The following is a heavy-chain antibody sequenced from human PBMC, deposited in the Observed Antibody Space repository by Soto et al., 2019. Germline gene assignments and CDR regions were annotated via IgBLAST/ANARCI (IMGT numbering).Heavy chain of an antibody. CDR2: ISNSATTI. V-gene: IGHV3-11*01. J-gene: IGHJ4*02. D-gene: IGHD4-4*01. CDR1: GFNFNDYY. Sequence: GGSLRLSCAASGFNFNDYYMSWVRQAPGKGLEWVSYISNSATTIYYADSVKGRFTISRDNAKNSLYLQMNSLRAEDTAVYYCARDGWASSYVFFDYWGQGSLVTVSS. CDR3: ARDGWASSYVFFDY.